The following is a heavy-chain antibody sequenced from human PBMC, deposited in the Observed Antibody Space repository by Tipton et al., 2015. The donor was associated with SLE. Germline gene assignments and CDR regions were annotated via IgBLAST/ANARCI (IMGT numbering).Heavy chain of an antibody. CDR2: IYYSGST. CDR3: ARVQAYEGFDP. V-gene: IGHV4-39*07. CDR1: GGSISRSYYY. D-gene: IGHD3-16*01. J-gene: IGHJ5*02. Sequence: TLSLTCTVSGGSISRSYYYWGWIRQPPGKGLEWIGSIYYSGSTYYNPSLKSRVTISVDTSKNQFSLKLSSVTAADTAVYYCARVQAYEGFDPWGQGTLVTVSS.